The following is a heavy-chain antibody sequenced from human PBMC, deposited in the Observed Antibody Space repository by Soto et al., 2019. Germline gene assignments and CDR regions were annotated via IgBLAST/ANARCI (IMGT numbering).Heavy chain of an antibody. Sequence: QVELPELGPGLVKAPETLSLMCTVSGDSISSSNYYWGXVRQPPGKGLEWIGGVYYSGSTYYSASLKSRVTIAVDRSSGQFSLRLTSVTAADTAVYYCAGFISPYTTSSPAAWGQGTLVTVSS. V-gene: IGHV4-39*01. J-gene: IGHJ5*02. D-gene: IGHD6-6*01. CDR3: AGFISPYTTSSPAA. CDR2: VYYSGST. CDR1: GDSISSSNYY.